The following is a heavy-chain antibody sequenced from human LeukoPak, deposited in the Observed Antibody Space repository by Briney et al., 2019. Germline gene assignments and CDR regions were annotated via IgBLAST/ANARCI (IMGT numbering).Heavy chain of an antibody. CDR2: IRSKAYGGTT. Sequence: PGGSLRLSCTASGFTFGDYAMSWFRQAPGKGLEGVGFIRSKAYGGTTEYAASVKGRFTISRDNAKNSLYLQMNSLRAEDTALYYCAKDLMSTSDAFDIWGQGTMVTVSS. CDR3: AKDLMSTSDAFDI. CDR1: GFTFGDYA. J-gene: IGHJ3*02. D-gene: IGHD5/OR15-5a*01. V-gene: IGHV3-49*03.